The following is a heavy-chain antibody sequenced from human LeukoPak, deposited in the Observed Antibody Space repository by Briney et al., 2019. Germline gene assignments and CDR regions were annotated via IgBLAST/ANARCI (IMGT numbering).Heavy chain of an antibody. J-gene: IGHJ1*01. CDR1: GYTFTRYG. D-gene: IGHD2-2*01. Sequence: ASVKVSCKASGYTFTRYGISWVGQAPGQGLEWMGWISAYNGNTNYAQKLQGRVTMTTDKSTSTAYMELRSLRSDDTAVYYCARDRYCSSTSCYAPEYFQHWGQGTLVTVSS. CDR2: ISAYNGNT. V-gene: IGHV1-18*04. CDR3: ARDRYCSSTSCYAPEYFQH.